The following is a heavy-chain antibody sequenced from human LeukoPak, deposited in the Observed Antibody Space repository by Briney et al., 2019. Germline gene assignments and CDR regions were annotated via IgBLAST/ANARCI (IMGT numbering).Heavy chain of an antibody. CDR3: AKVDFGDYAFDY. Sequence: GVSLRLSCAASGFTFNNYVMSWVRQAPGTGLEWVSAISSGAASSYYADSVKGRFTISRDNSRNTLSLHMTSLRAEDTAVYYCAKVDFGDYAFDYWGQGTLVTVSS. V-gene: IGHV3-23*01. CDR2: ISSGAASS. J-gene: IGHJ4*02. CDR1: GFTFNNYV. D-gene: IGHD4-17*01.